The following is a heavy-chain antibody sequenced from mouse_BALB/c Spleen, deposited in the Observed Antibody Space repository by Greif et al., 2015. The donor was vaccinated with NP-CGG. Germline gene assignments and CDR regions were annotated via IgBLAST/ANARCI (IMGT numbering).Heavy chain of an antibody. Sequence: QVHVKQSGPGLVQPSQSLSITCTVSGFSLTSYGVHWVRQSPGKGLEWLGVIWRGGSTDYNAAFMSGLSITKDNSKSQVFYKMNSLQMEYTAIYYRAKNCNYAMDYWGQGTSVTVSS. CDR2: IWRGGST. V-gene: IGHV2-5*01. J-gene: IGHJ4*01. CDR1: GFSLTSYG. CDR3: AKNCNYAMDY.